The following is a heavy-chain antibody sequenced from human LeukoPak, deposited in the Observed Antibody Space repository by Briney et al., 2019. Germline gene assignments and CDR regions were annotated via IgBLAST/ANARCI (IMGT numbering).Heavy chain of an antibody. CDR2: IRSKAYGGTT. CDR3: TRYDSSGYYNHDAFDI. J-gene: IGHJ3*02. V-gene: IGHV3-49*03. Sequence: PGGSLRLSCTASGFTFGDYAMSWFRQASGKGLEWVGFIRSKAYGGTTEYAASVKGRFTISRDDSKSIAYLQMNSLKTEDTAVYYCTRYDSSGYYNHDAFDIWGQGTMVTVSS. D-gene: IGHD3-22*01. CDR1: GFTFGDYA.